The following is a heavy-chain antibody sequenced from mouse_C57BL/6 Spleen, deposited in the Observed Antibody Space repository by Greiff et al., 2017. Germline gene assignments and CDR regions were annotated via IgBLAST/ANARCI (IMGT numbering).Heavy chain of an antibody. D-gene: IGHD1-1*01. CDR1: GFSLTSYA. J-gene: IGHJ4*01. V-gene: IGHV2-9-1*01. Sequence: VQRVESGPGLVAPSQSLSITCTVSGFSLTSYAISWVRQPPGKGLEWLGVIWTGGGTNYNSALKSRLSISKDNSKSQVFLKMNSLQTDDTARYYCARNLIYYYGSSEYYYAMDYWGQGTSVTVSS. CDR3: ARNLIYYYGSSEYYYAMDY. CDR2: IWTGGGT.